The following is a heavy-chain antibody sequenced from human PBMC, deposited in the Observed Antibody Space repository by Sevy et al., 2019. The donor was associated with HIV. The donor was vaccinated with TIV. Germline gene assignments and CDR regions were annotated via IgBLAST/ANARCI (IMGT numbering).Heavy chain of an antibody. CDR3: ARAQQITLLVVIGGLYFDF. CDR2: VKQGMSEK. V-gene: IGHV3-7*01. J-gene: IGHJ4*02. CDR1: GFTFSSNW. Sequence: GSLRLSCATSGFTFSSNWMTWVRQAPGKGLEWVANVKQGMSEKYYADSVKGRFTISRDNAKNSLYLEMNSLRAEDTAVYYCARAQQITLLVVIGGLYFDFWGQGTLVTVSS. D-gene: IGHD2-15*01.